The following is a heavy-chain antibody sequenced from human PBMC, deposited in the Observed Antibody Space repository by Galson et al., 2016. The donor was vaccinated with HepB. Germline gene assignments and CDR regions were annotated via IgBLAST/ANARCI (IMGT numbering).Heavy chain of an antibody. V-gene: IGHV4-61*08. D-gene: IGHD3-16*01. Sequence: ETLSLTCSVSGVSVNNAAYHWSWIRQPPGKGLEWLGHSYHRWHLDDKLRGRVSMSIDTAKNQFSLSLTSLTAADTAVDYCATYLPGHGGTGYWGQGTLVTVAS. CDR1: GVSVNNAAYH. CDR3: ATYLPGHGGTGY. J-gene: IGHJ4*02. CDR2: SYHRWHL.